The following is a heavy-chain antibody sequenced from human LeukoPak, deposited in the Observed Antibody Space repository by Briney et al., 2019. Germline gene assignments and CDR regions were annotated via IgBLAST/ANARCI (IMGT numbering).Heavy chain of an antibody. CDR1: GFTFSSYA. CDR2: ISDSGGST. D-gene: IGHD3-22*01. V-gene: IGHV3-23*01. Sequence: GGSLRLSCAASGFTFSSYAMSWVRQAPGKGLEWVSAISDSGGSTYYADSVKGRFTISRDNSKNTLYLQMNSLRAEDTAVYYCAKDGWESDSSGHYTDQFFDYWGQGTLVTVSS. CDR3: AKDGWESDSSGHYTDQFFDY. J-gene: IGHJ4*02.